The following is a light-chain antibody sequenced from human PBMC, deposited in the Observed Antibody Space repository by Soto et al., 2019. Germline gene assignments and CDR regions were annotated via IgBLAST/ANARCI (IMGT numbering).Light chain of an antibody. Sequence: QLVLTQSPSASASLGASVKLTCTLSSGHSNYAIAWHQQQPEKGPRYLMKLSSDGSHSKGDGVPDRFSGSSSGAERYLTISGLQSEDETDYYCQTWGPGTRVFGGGTKVTVL. J-gene: IGLJ3*02. CDR3: QTWGPGTRV. CDR1: SGHSNYA. V-gene: IGLV4-69*01. CDR2: LSSDGSH.